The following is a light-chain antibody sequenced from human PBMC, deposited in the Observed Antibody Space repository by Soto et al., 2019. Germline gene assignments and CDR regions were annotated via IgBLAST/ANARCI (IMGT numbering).Light chain of an antibody. J-gene: IGKJ4*01. V-gene: IGKV3-11*01. CDR1: QSVSSQ. CDR2: DAS. CDR3: QQRSNWPLT. Sequence: EIVLTQSPVTLSLSPGERATLSCRASQSVSSQLAWYQQKPGQAPRLLIYDASNRATGIPARFSGSGSGTDFTLTISSLQPEDFARYYCQQRSNWPLTFGGGTKVEIK.